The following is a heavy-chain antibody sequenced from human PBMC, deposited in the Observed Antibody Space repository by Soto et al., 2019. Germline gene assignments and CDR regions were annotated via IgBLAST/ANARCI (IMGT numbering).Heavy chain of an antibody. CDR2: IYSGGST. V-gene: IGHV3-53*01. CDR1: GVTVSSNY. Sequence: GGSLRLSCAASGVTVSSNYMSWVRQAPGKGLEWVSVIYSGGSTYYADSVKGRFTISRDNSKNTLYLQMNSLRAEDTAVYYCARDEVRYYDILTGSPIANYYGMHLWGPATTVTVSS. J-gene: IGHJ6*02. D-gene: IGHD3-9*01. CDR3: ARDEVRYYDILTGSPIANYYGMHL.